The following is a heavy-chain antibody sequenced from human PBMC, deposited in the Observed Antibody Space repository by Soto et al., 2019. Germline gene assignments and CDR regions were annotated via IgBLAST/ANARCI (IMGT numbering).Heavy chain of an antibody. V-gene: IGHV4-39*01. J-gene: IGHJ1*01. CDR1: GVSISGTSYY. CDR2: IYYSGET. Sequence: SETLSLTCTVAGVSISGTSYYWGWIRQTPAKGLEWIGTIYYSGETFYNPSLKSRVTISIDTSKNHFSLNLTSVTAADTAIYYCARHGSFWGQGALVTVSS. D-gene: IGHD3-16*02. CDR3: ARHGSF.